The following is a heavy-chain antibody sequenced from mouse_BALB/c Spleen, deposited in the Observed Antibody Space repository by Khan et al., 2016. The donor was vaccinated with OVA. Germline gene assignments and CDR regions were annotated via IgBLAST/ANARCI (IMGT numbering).Heavy chain of an antibody. Sequence: EVQLQESGPGLVKPSQSLSLTCTVTGYSITSDYAWNWIRQFPGNKLEWMGYISYSGNTSYTPSLKSRISITRDTSKNQFFLHLNSVTTEDTATYYWSRRSYGNLYYYTMDYWGQGTSVTVSS. D-gene: IGHD2-10*02. CDR3: SRRSYGNLYYYTMDY. V-gene: IGHV3-2*02. J-gene: IGHJ4*01. CDR2: ISYSGNT. CDR1: GYSITSDYA.